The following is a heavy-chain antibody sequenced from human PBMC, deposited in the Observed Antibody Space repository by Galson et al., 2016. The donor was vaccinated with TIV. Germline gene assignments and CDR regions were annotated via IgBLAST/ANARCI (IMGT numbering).Heavy chain of an antibody. CDR2: ISYSGGNT. D-gene: IGHD4-11*01. Sequence: SLRLSCAASGFIFRNYNIHWVRQAPGKGPEWVAFISYSGGNTYYGDSVKGRITISRDNSKDTVYLEMNSLRTEDTAMYYCAKAQEKYFSNLYYGMAVWGQRTMVTVSS. V-gene: IGHV3-30*18. J-gene: IGHJ6*02. CDR3: AKAQEKYFSNLYYGMAV. CDR1: GFIFRNYN.